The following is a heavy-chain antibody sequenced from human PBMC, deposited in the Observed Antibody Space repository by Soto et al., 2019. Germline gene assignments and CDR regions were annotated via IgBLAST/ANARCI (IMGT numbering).Heavy chain of an antibody. J-gene: IGHJ4*02. D-gene: IGHD6-19*01. CDR1: SVSNAW. CDR2: IKSKTDGGTT. V-gene: IGHV3-15*07. Sequence: SVSNAWMNWVRQAPGKGLEWVGRIKSKTDGGTTDYAAPVKGRFTISRGDSKNTLYLQMNSLKTEDTAVYYCYPVAGSSGGDYWGQGTLVTVSS. CDR3: YPVAGSSGGDY.